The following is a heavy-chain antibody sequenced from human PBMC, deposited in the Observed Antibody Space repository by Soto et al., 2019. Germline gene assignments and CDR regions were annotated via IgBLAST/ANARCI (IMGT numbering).Heavy chain of an antibody. Sequence: QVQLVESGGGVGQPGRSLRLSWAASGFTFSSYAMHWVRQAPGKGLGWVAVISNDGSNKYYADSVKGRFTISRDNSKNTLYLQMNSLSAEDTAVYYCARDRNPGYGDSSFDYWGQGDLVPVSS. V-gene: IGHV3-30-3*01. D-gene: IGHD4-17*01. CDR2: ISNDGSNK. J-gene: IGHJ4*02. CDR1: GFTFSSYA. CDR3: ARDRNPGYGDSSFDY.